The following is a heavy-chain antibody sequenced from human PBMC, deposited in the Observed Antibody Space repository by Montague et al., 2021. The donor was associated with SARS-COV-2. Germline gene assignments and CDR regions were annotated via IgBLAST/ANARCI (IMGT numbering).Heavy chain of an antibody. CDR1: RFSFSSYR. V-gene: IGHV3-7*01. Sequence: SLRLSCAASRFSFSSYRMTLIRQAPGKGPEWVATIDRDGYEVYYVDSVKGRFTISRDNTRNSLYLQLTSLRGEDTAVYYCARGGRGTSYYWEYWGQGTLVTVSS. J-gene: IGHJ4*02. CDR2: IDRDGYEV. D-gene: IGHD1-14*01. CDR3: ARGGRGTSYYWEY.